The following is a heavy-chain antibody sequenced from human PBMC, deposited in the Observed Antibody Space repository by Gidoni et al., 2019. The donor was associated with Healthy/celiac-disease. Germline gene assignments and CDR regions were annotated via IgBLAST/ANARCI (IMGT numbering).Heavy chain of an antibody. CDR2: IIPILCRA. CDR1: GGTLSSSA. CDR3: ARGGLITMVRGVKCNWFDP. V-gene: IGHV1-69*04. J-gene: IGHJ5*02. D-gene: IGHD3-10*01. Sequence: QVQLVQSGAEVKKPGSSVKVSCKASGGTLSSSALSWVRQAPGQGREWMGRIIPILCRANYEQKFQGRVTITEDKSTSTAYMELSSLRAEDTAVYYCARGGLITMVRGVKCNWFDPWGQGTLVTVSS.